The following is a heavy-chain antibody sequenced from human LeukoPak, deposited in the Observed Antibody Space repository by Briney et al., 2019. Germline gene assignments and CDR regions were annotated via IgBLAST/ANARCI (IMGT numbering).Heavy chain of an antibody. Sequence: GGSLRLSCAASGFTVSSNYMSWVRQAPGKGLEWVSVIYSGSSTYYADSVKGRFTISRDNSKNTLYLQMNSLRAEDTAVYYCARIERIAAAFDPWGQGTLVTVSS. J-gene: IGHJ5*02. CDR3: ARIERIAAAFDP. CDR1: GFTVSSNY. V-gene: IGHV3-53*01. CDR2: IYSGSST. D-gene: IGHD6-13*01.